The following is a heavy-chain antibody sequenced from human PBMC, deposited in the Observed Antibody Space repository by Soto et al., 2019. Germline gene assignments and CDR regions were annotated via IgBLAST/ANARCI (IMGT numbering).Heavy chain of an antibody. J-gene: IGHJ5*02. CDR3: ARVLMVYARPIEDGLISWFDP. CDR1: GGTFSSYA. V-gene: IGHV1-69*13. CDR2: IIPIFGTA. D-gene: IGHD2-8*01. Sequence: SVKVSCKASGGTFSSYAISWVRQAPGQGLEWMGGIIPIFGTANYAQKFQGRVTITADESTSTAYMELSSLRSEDTAVYYCARVLMVYARPIEDGLISWFDPCGQRTLVTV.